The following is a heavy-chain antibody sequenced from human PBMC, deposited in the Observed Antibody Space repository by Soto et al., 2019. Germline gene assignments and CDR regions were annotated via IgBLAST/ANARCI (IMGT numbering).Heavy chain of an antibody. CDR2: INVGSGNT. CDR3: ARVPPWGDSGSFYIQHYDS. Sequence: ASVKVSCKSSGTSFVTYAIHWVRQAPGQRLHWMGWINVGSGNTKYAQDFQGRVTFTRDTAATTTFMELSSLRSEDAAVYYCARVPPWGDSGSFYIQHYDSWGQGTLVTVSS. D-gene: IGHD3-10*01. J-gene: IGHJ4*02. V-gene: IGHV1-3*01. CDR1: GTSFVTYA.